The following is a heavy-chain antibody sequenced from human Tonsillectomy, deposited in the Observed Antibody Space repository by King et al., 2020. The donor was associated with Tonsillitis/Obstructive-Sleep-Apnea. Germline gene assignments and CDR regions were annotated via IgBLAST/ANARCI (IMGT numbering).Heavy chain of an antibody. J-gene: IGHJ6*03. CDR3: ATLYCSGGSCHGAYYYYYMDV. Sequence: VQLVESGGGLVQPGGSLRLSCAASGFTFSSYAMSWVRQAPGKGLEWVSAISGSGGSTYYADSVKGRFTISRANSKNTLYLQVNSLRAEDTAIYYCATLYCSGGSCHGAYYYYYMDVWGKGTTVTVSS. CDR1: GFTFSSYA. V-gene: IGHV3-23*04. D-gene: IGHD2-15*01. CDR2: ISGSGGST.